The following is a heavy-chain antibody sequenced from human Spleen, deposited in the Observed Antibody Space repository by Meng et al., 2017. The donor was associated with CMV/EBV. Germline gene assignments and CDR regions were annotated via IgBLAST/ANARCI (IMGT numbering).Heavy chain of an antibody. CDR2: INHSGST. D-gene: IGHD1-14*01. V-gene: IGHV4-34*01. CDR3: ARQRESRTGFDS. Sequence: QVQLQQWGAGLLKPSETLSLNCAVYGESFSGYYWNWIRQPPGKGLEWIGEINHSGSTNYNPSLKSRVTISVDTSKNQFSLKVRSVIAADTAVYYRARQRESRTGFDSWGQGTLVTVSS. J-gene: IGHJ4*02. CDR1: GESFSGYY.